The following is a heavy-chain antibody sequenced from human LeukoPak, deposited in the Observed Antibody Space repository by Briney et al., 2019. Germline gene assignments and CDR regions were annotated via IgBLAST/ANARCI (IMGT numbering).Heavy chain of an antibody. CDR1: GGSFSGYY. V-gene: IGHV4-34*01. Sequence: SETLSLTCAVYGGSFSGYYWSWIRHPPGKGREWIGEIYHSGSTNYNPSPKSRVTISVDTSNNQFSLKLSSVTAADTAVYYCARHMCSGGSCYRYYYYYYMDVWGKGTPVTISS. CDR2: IYHSGST. D-gene: IGHD2-15*01. J-gene: IGHJ6*03. CDR3: ARHMCSGGSCYRYYYYYYMDV.